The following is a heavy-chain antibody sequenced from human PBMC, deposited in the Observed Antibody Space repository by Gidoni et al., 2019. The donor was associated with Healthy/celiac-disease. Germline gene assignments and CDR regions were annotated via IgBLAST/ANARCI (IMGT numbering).Heavy chain of an antibody. J-gene: IGHJ4*02. CDR2: ISSSGSTI. V-gene: IGHV3-48*03. D-gene: IGHD3-22*01. CDR3: ARDGFYYDSSGYLY. CDR1: GFTFSSYE. Sequence: EVQLVESGGGLVQPGGSLRLSCAASGFTFSSYEMNWVRQAPGKGLEWVSYISSSGSTIYYADSVKGRFTISRDNAKNSLYLQMNSLRAEDTAVYYCARDGFYYDSSGYLYWGQGTLVTVSS.